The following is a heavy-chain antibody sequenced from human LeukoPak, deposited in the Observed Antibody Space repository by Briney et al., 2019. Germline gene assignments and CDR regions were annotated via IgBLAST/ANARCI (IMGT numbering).Heavy chain of an antibody. Sequence: GGSLRLSCAASGFTFSSYWMIWVRQAPGKGLEWVSAISGSGGSTYYADSVKGRFTISRDNSKNTLYLQMNSLRAEDTAVYYCSQGITGTRYYYGMDVWGQGTTVTVSS. CDR1: GFTFSSYW. D-gene: IGHD2-2*01. CDR2: ISGSGGST. J-gene: IGHJ6*02. CDR3: SQGITGTRYYYGMDV. V-gene: IGHV3-23*01.